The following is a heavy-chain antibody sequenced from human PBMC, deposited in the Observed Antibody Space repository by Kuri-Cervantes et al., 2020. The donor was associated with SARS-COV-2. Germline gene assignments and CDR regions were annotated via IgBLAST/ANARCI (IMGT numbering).Heavy chain of an antibody. V-gene: IGHV3-33*01. CDR1: GFTFSSYG. D-gene: IGHD3-9*01. CDR2: IWYDGSNK. J-gene: IGHJ4*02. Sequence: GESLKISCAASGFTFSSYGMHWVRQAPGKGLEWVAVIWYDGSNKYYADYVKGRFTISSDNSKNTVILQMNSLRAEDTAVYYCARDSGPLRYSYFDYWGLGAPVTVSS. CDR3: ARDSGPLRYSYFDY.